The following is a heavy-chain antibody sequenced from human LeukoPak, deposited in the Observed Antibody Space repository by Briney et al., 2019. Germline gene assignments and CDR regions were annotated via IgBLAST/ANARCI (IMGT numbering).Heavy chain of an antibody. CDR1: GFTVSSNY. J-gene: IGHJ4*02. V-gene: IGHV3-66*02. CDR2: IYSGGST. CDR3: ARGGYCSGGSCYRSRDDYFGY. D-gene: IGHD2-15*01. Sequence: GGSLRLSCAASGFTVSSNYMSWVRQAPGKGLEWVSVIYSGGSTYYADSVKGRFTISRDNSKNTLYLQMNSLRAEDTAVYYCARGGYCSGGSCYRSRDDYFGYWGQGTLVTVSS.